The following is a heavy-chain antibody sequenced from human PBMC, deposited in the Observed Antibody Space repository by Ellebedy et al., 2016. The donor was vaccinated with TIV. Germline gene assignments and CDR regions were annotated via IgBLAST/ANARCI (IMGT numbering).Heavy chain of an antibody. J-gene: IGHJ4*02. CDR3: ARDEAEVGATFFGY. V-gene: IGHV3-48*02. CDR1: GFTFSSYS. Sequence: GESLKISCAASGFTFSSYSMNWVRQAPGKGLEWVSYISSSSSTIYDADSVKGRFTISRDNAKNSLYLQMNSMRDEDAAVYYCARDEAEVGATFFGYWGQGTLVTVSS. CDR2: ISSSSSTI. D-gene: IGHD1-26*01.